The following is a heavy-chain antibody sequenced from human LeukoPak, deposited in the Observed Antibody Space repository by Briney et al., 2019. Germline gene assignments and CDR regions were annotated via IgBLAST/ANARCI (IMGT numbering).Heavy chain of an antibody. J-gene: IGHJ4*02. CDR1: GFTFSSYAMH. CDR3: ARHFLSSRGYYSPFDY. Sequence: GSLRLSCAASGFTFSSYAMHWVRQPPGKGLEWIGSMYYSGSTYYNPSLKSRVTISVDTSKNQFSLRLSSVTAADTAVYYCARHFLSSRGYYSPFDYWGQGTLVTVSS. D-gene: IGHD3-22*01. CDR2: MYYSGST. V-gene: IGHV4-39*01.